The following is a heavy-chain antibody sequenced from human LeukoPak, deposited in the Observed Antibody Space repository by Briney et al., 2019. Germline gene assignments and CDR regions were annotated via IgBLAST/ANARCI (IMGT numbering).Heavy chain of an antibody. CDR3: ARAQQVLLWFGEYNPSDYYGMDV. CDR1: GGSISSYY. CDR2: IYYSGST. V-gene: IGHV4-59*01. J-gene: IGHJ6*02. Sequence: SETLSLTCTDSGGSISSYYWSWIRQPPGKGLYRIGSIYYSGSTNYNPSLKSRVTISVDTSKNQFSLKLSSVTAADTAVYYCARAQQVLLWFGEYNPSDYYGMDVWGQGTTVTVSS. D-gene: IGHD3-10*01.